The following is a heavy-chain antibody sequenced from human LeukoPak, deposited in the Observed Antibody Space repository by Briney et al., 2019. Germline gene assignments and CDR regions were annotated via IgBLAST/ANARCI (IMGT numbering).Heavy chain of an antibody. V-gene: IGHV1-69*04. CDR2: INHILGIK. J-gene: IGHJ5*02. D-gene: IGHD3-3*01. CDR3: ASDDRVEHWFGP. Sequence: SVNVSCKSSVGTFSIYAISWVRQAPGPGQEWMGRINHILGIKNYAPHFRGRATITAANTTRTAYMELSSLGSEDTAVYYCASDDRVEHWFGPWGTGTLVTV. CDR1: VGTFSIYA.